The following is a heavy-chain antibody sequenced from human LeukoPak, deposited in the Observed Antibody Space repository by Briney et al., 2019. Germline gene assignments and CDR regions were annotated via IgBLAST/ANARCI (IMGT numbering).Heavy chain of an antibody. CDR3: ARHRTRDGSTSFDY. CDR1: GGSISSSSYY. J-gene: IGHJ4*02. Sequence: PSETLSLTCTVSGGSISSSSYYWGWVRQPPGKGLEWIGSIYYSGNTYYSPSLKSRVTISVDTSKNQFSLKLSSVTAADTAVYYCARHRTRDGSTSFDYWGQGTLVTVSS. D-gene: IGHD5-24*01. V-gene: IGHV4-39*01. CDR2: IYYSGNT.